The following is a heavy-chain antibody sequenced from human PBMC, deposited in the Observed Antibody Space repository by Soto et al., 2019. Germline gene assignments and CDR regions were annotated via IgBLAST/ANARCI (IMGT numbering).Heavy chain of an antibody. CDR2: ITSTSSAI. Sequence: PGGSLRLSCAASGFPLSFYSMNWVRQAPGKGLEWISYITSTSSAINYADSVRGRFTISRDNAMRSLFLHMNSLRDEDTAVYYCARDGKGAAYTHGPYYFDYWGQGALVTVSS. CDR3: ARDGKGAAYTHGPYYFDY. D-gene: IGHD1-1*01. J-gene: IGHJ4*02. CDR1: GFPLSFYS. V-gene: IGHV3-48*02.